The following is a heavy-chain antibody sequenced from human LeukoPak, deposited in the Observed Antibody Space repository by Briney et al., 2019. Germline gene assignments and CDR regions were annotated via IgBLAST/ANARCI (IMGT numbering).Heavy chain of an antibody. CDR2: IIPIFGSA. J-gene: IGHJ4*02. CDR1: GYTFTNYG. D-gene: IGHD3-10*01. V-gene: IGHV1-69*05. Sequence: SVKVSCKSSGYTFTNYGISWVRQAPGQGLEWMGGIIPIFGSANYAQKFQGRVMITTDESTSTAYMELSSLRSEDTAVYYCARGTFYYGSGSYYTSHFDYWGQGTLVTVSS. CDR3: ARGTFYYGSGSYYTSHFDY.